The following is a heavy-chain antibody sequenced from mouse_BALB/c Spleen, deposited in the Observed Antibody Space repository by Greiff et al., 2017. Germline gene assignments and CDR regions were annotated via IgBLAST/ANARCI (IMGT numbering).Heavy chain of an antibody. V-gene: IGHV5-17*02. CDR2: ISSGSSTI. CDR3: ARDRYYGSSWAMDY. D-gene: IGHD1-1*01. CDR1: GFTFSSFG. Sequence: EVNLVESGGGLVQPGGSRKLSCAASGFTFSSFGMHWVRQAPEKGLEWVAYISSGSSTIYYADTVKGRFTISRDNPKNTLFLQMTSLRSEDTAMYYCARDRYYGSSWAMDYWGQGTSVTVSS. J-gene: IGHJ4*01.